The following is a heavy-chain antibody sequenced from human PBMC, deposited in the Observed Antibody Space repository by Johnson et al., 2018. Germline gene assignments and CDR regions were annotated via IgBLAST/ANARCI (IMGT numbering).Heavy chain of an antibody. J-gene: IGHJ6*02. CDR3: ARDHTYYYAMDV. CDR2: ISYGGKTI. V-gene: IGHV3-11*01. Sequence: QVQLVESGGDLVKPGGSLRLSCAASGFTFSDFYMTWIRQAPGKGLEWVSHISYGGKTIPSADSVKGRFIISRDNAKNSLYLKMNSLRVEDPAVYYCARDHTYYYAMDVWGQGTTVTVSS. CDR1: GFTFSDFY.